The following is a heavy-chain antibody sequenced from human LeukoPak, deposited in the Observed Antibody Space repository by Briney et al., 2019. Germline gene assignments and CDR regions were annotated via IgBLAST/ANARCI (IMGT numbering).Heavy chain of an antibody. D-gene: IGHD2-15*01. Sequence: SETLSLTCTVSGYSISSGYYWGWIRQPPGKGLEWIGSIYYSGSTYYNPSLKSRVTISVDTSKNQFSLKLSSVTAADTAVYYCARDRGVVVVAATQHSWFDPWGQGTLVTVSS. V-gene: IGHV4-38-2*02. CDR3: ARDRGVVVVAATQHSWFDP. CDR1: GYSISSGYY. J-gene: IGHJ5*02. CDR2: IYYSGST.